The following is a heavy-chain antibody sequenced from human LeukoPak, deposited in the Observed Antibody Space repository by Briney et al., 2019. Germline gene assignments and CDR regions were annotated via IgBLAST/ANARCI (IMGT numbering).Heavy chain of an antibody. Sequence: PSETLSLTCAVYGGSFSGYYWSWIRQPPGKGLEWIGEINHSGSTNYNPSLKSRVTISVDTSKNQFSLKLSSVTAADTAVYYCARVGVLTKRAFDYWGQGTLVTVSS. CDR1: GGSFSGYY. CDR2: INHSGST. D-gene: IGHD3-10*01. V-gene: IGHV4-34*01. J-gene: IGHJ4*02. CDR3: ARVGVLTKRAFDY.